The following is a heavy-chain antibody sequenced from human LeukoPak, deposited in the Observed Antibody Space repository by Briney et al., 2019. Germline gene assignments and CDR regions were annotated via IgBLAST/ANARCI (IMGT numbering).Heavy chain of an antibody. V-gene: IGHV3-11*03. Sequence: GGSLRLSCAASGFTVSSNYMSWVRQGPGEGLEWVAYISSSSSYTNNADSVKGRFTISRDNAKNSLYLQMNSLRAEDTAVYYCARIVASVTTCDYWGQGTLVTVSS. CDR3: ARIVASVTTCDY. CDR1: GFTVSSNY. CDR2: ISSSSSYT. D-gene: IGHD4-17*01. J-gene: IGHJ4*02.